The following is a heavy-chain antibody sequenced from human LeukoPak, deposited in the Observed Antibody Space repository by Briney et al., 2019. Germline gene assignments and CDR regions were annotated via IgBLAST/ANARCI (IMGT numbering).Heavy chain of an antibody. V-gene: IGHV4-4*07. CDR3: ARHSAAAGRYYYYYMDV. J-gene: IGHJ6*03. CDR1: GGSISSYY. CDR2: IYTSGST. D-gene: IGHD6-13*01. Sequence: SETLSLTCTVSGGSISSYYWSWIRQPAGKGLEWIGRIYTSGSTNYNPSLKSRVTMSVDTSKNQFSLKLSSVTAADTAVYYCARHSAAAGRYYYYYMDVWGKGTTVTISS.